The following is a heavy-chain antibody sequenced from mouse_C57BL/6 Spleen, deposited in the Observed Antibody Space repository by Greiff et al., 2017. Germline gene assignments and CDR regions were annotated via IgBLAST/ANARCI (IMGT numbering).Heavy chain of an antibody. D-gene: IGHD2-4*01. Sequence: QVQLKQSGAELVKPGASVKISCKASGYAFSSYWMNWVKQRPGKGLEWIGQIYPGDGDTNYNGKFKGKATLTADKSSSTAYMQLSSLTSEDSAVYFCARRRSLYDYDGGYYAMDYWGQGTSVTVSS. CDR1: GYAFSSYW. CDR3: ARRRSLYDYDGGYYAMDY. V-gene: IGHV1-80*01. CDR2: IYPGDGDT. J-gene: IGHJ4*01.